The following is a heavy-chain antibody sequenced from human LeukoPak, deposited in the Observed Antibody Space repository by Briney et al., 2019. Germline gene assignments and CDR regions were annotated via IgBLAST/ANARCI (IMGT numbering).Heavy chain of an antibody. D-gene: IGHD2-2*01. V-gene: IGHV3-74*01. CDR2: IKTDGSMT. J-gene: IGHJ4*02. CDR1: GLTFSGYW. CDR3: ARQGPADEFDY. Sequence: GGSLRLSCAASGLTFSGYWMHCVRQAPGKGLVWVSRIKTDGSMTNYADSVKGRFTISRDNAKNTLYLQMNSLRAEDTAVYYCARQGPADEFDYWGQGTLVTVSS.